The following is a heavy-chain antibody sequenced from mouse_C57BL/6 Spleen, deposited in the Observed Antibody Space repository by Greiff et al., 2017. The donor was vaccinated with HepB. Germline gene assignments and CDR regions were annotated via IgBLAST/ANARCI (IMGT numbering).Heavy chain of an antibody. CDR1: GYSFTGYY. V-gene: IGHV1-42*01. D-gene: IGHD2-3*01. CDR2: INPSTGGT. J-gene: IGHJ4*01. Sequence: VQLQQSGPELVKPGASVKISCKASGYSFTGYYMNWVKQSPEKSLEWIGEINPSTGGTTYNQKFKAKATLTVDKSSSTAYMQLKSLTSEDSAVYYCARRLLPYAMDYWGQGTSVTVSS. CDR3: ARRLLPYAMDY.